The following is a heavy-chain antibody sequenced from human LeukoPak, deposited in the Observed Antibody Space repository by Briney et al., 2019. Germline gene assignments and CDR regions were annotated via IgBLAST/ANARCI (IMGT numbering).Heavy chain of an antibody. J-gene: IGHJ4*02. D-gene: IGHD5-18*01. CDR1: GGSFSGYY. V-gene: IGHV4-34*01. Sequence: SETLSLTCAVYGGSFSGYYWSWIRQPPGKGLEWIGEINHSGSTNYNPSLKSRVTISVDTSKNQFSLKLSSVTAADTAVYYCANSTPWIQLWYGRDYWGQGTLVTVSS. CDR3: ANSTPWIQLWYGRDY. CDR2: INHSGST.